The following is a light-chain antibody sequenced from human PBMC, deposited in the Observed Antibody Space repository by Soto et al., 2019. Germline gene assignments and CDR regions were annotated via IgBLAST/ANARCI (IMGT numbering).Light chain of an antibody. J-gene: IGKJ1*01. V-gene: IGKV3-15*01. CDR1: QSVSSN. CDR2: GAS. Sequence: EIVMTQSPATLSVSPGERATLSCRASQSVSSNLAWYQQKPGQAPRLLVYGASTRATGIPARSSGSGSGTEFTLTISSLQSEDSAVYYCQEYSAWWTFGQGTKVEIK. CDR3: QEYSAWWT.